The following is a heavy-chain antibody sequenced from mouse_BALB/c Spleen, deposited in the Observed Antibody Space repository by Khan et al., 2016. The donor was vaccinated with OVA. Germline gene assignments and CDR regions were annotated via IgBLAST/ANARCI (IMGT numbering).Heavy chain of an antibody. Sequence: VKLLESGAELAKPGASVKMSCKASGYTFSTYWIHWVKQRPGQGLEWIGYINPSTGYTYYNQTFNDKATLTTDKSSSTAYMQLSSLTSEDSAVYYYARDRIDYWGQGTTLTVAS. J-gene: IGHJ2*01. V-gene: IGHV1-7*01. CDR3: ARDRIDY. CDR1: GYTFSTYW. CDR2: INPSTGYT.